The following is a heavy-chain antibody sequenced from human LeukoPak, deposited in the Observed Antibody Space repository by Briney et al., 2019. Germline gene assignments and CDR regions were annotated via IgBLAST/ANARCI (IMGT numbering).Heavy chain of an antibody. CDR3: ATGDLSGYDYGAFDY. V-gene: IGHV1-46*01. Sequence: ASVKVSCKASGYTYTSYHMHWVRQAPGQGLEWMGIINPSGGTTIYAQKFQGRVTMTEDTSTDTAYMELSSLRSEDTAVYYCATGDLSGYDYGAFDYWGQGTLVTVSS. D-gene: IGHD5-12*01. J-gene: IGHJ4*02. CDR1: GYTYTSYH. CDR2: INPSGGTT.